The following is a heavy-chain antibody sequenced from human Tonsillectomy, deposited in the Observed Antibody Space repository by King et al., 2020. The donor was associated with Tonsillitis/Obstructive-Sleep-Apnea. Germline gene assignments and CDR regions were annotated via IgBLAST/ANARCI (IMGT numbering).Heavy chain of an antibody. J-gene: IGHJ4*02. Sequence: QLVESGGGLIQPGGSLRLSCAASGFTVSSNYMSWVRQAPGKGLEWVSVIYSGGSTYYADSVKGRFTISRDNSKNTLYLQMNSLRAEDTAVYYCARVVVAAAGTGYYFDYWGQGTLVTVSS. CDR2: IYSGGST. CDR3: ARVVVAAAGTGYYFDY. D-gene: IGHD6-13*01. CDR1: GFTVSSNY. V-gene: IGHV3-53*01.